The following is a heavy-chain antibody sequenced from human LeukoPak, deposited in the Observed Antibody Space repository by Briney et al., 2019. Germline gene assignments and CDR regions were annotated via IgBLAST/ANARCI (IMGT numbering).Heavy chain of an antibody. CDR2: IYYSGST. Sequence: ASETLSLTCSVPGGSISSYYWSWIRQPPGKGLEWIGYIYYSGSTNYNPSLKSRVTISVDTSKNQFFLKLSSVTAADTAVYYCARRSRMTTIDAFDIWGQGTMVTVSS. J-gene: IGHJ3*02. D-gene: IGHD5-24*01. CDR1: GGSISSYY. CDR3: ARRSRMTTIDAFDI. V-gene: IGHV4-59*08.